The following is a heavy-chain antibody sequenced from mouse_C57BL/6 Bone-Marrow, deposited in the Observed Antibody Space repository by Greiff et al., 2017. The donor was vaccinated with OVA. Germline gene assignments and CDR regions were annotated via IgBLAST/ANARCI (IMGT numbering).Heavy chain of an antibody. CDR2: ISSGGSYT. J-gene: IGHJ4*01. D-gene: IGHD2-2*01. V-gene: IGHV5-6*02. Sequence: EVKVVESGGDLVKPGGSLKLSCAASGFTFSSYGMSWVRQTPDKRLEWVATISSGGSYTYYPDSVKGRCTISRDNAKHTLYLQMSSLKSEDTAMYYCARRWLPYYYAMDYWGQGTSVTVSS. CDR3: ARRWLPYYYAMDY. CDR1: GFTFSSYG.